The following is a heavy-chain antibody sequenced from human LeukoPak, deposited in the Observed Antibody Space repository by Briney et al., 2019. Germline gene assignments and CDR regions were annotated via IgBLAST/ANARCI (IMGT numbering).Heavy chain of an antibody. CDR1: GGSISSHY. Sequence: SETLSLTCTVSGGSISSHYWSWIRQPPGKGLEWIGNIYYSGNTNYNPSLKSRVTISVDTSKNQFSLKLSSVTAADTAVYYCARAQGVNYYDSSGLDYWGQGTLVTVSS. V-gene: IGHV4-59*11. CDR3: ARAQGVNYYDSSGLDY. CDR2: IYYSGNT. J-gene: IGHJ4*02. D-gene: IGHD3-22*01.